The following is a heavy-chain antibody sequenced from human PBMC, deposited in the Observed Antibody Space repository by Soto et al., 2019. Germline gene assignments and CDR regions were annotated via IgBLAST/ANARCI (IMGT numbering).Heavy chain of an antibody. J-gene: IGHJ5*02. CDR1: GFTFSSSA. D-gene: IGHD6-19*01. V-gene: IGHV3-23*01. CDR2: VSGSGGTT. Sequence: EVQLLDSGGGLVQPGGSLRLSCAASGFTFSSSAMSWVRQAPGKGLEWVSAVSGSGGTTYYADSVRGRFTISSNNSKNTLYLQMNSLRAEDTAIYFCARCTVDKIVTSGWCHYLDPWGQGTLVTVSS. CDR3: ARCTVDKIVTSGWCHYLDP.